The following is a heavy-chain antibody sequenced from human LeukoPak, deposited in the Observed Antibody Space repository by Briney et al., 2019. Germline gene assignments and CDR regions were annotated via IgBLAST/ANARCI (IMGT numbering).Heavy chain of an antibody. CDR2: VIPIFGTA. CDR3: ARVGNTAMATEGSDY. J-gene: IGHJ4*02. Sequence: SSVKVSCKASGGTFSSYAISWVRQGPGQGLEWMGVVIPIFGTANYAQKFQGRVTITADESTSTDYMELSSLRSEATAVYYCARVGNTAMATEGSDYWGQGTLVTVSS. V-gene: IGHV1-69*01. D-gene: IGHD5-18*01. CDR1: GGTFSSYA.